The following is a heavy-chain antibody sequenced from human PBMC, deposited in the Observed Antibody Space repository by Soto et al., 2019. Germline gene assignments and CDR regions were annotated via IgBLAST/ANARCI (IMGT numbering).Heavy chain of an antibody. CDR1: GGSISSSSYY. V-gene: IGHV4-39*01. Sequence: PSETLSLTCTVSGGSISSSSYYWGWIRQPPGKGLEWIGSIYYSGSTYYNPSLKSRVTISVDTSKNQFSLKLSSVTAADTAVYYCARGCPIVVVPAAINWFDPWGQGTLVTVSS. J-gene: IGHJ5*02. D-gene: IGHD2-2*01. CDR2: IYYSGST. CDR3: ARGCPIVVVPAAINWFDP.